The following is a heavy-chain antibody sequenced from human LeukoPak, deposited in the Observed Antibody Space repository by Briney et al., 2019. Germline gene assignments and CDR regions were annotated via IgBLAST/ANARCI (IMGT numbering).Heavy chain of an antibody. CDR1: GFTFSSYW. CDR2: IKQDGSEK. Sequence: GGTLRLSCAASGFTFSSYWMSWVRQAPGKGLEWVANIKQDGSEKYVDSVKGRFTISRDNAKNSLYLQMNSLRAEDTAVYYCASDKIVGASRFDYWGQGTLVTVSS. CDR3: ASDKIVGASRFDY. J-gene: IGHJ4*02. V-gene: IGHV3-7*01. D-gene: IGHD1-26*01.